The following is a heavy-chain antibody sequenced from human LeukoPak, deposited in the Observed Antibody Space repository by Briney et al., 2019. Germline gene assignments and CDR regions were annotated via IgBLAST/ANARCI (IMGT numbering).Heavy chain of an antibody. CDR3: ARGPVTMGDY. V-gene: IGHV3-21*01. Sequence: PGGSLRLSCAASGFTFSSYSMNWVRQAPGKGLGWVSSISSSSSYIYYADSVKGRFTISRDNAKNSLYLQMNSLRAEDTAVYYCARGPVTMGDYWGQGTLVTVSS. CDR2: ISSSSSYI. CDR1: GFTFSSYS. J-gene: IGHJ4*02. D-gene: IGHD4/OR15-4a*01.